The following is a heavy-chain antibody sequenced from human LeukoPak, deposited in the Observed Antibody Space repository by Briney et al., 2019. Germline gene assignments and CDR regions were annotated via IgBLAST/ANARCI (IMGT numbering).Heavy chain of an antibody. CDR2: IYSGGTT. J-gene: IGHJ4*02. Sequence: GGPLRLSCAASGFTVSSNYMSWVRQAPGKGLEWVSVIYSGGTTYYADSVKGRFIISRDNSKNTLYLQMNSLRAEDTAVYYCARAPSSGYQYYFDYWGQGTLVTVSS. D-gene: IGHD3-22*01. CDR3: ARAPSSGYQYYFDY. V-gene: IGHV3-53*01. CDR1: GFTVSSNY.